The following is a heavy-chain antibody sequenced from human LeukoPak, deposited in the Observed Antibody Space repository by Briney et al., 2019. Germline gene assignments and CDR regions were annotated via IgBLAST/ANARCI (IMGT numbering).Heavy chain of an antibody. CDR2: IYSGGST. CDR1: GFTVSSNY. CDR3: ARVGTAMVDHYYYGMDV. Sequence: GGSLRLSCAASGFTVSSNYMSWVSQAPGKGLEWVSVIYSGGSTYYADSVKGRFTISRDNSKNTLYLQMNSLRAEDTAVYHCARVGTAMVDHYYYGMDVWGQGTTVTVSS. V-gene: IGHV3-66*01. J-gene: IGHJ6*02. D-gene: IGHD5-18*01.